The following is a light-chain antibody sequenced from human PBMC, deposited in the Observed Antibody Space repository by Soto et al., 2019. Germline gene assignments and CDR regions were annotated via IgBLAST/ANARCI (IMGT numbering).Light chain of an antibody. CDR1: SSNIGGNY. CDR2: KNN. V-gene: IGLV1-47*01. J-gene: IGLJ2*01. Sequence: QLVLTQPPSASGTPGQRVTISCSGSSSNIGGNYVYWYQHLPGTAPKLLIYKNNQRPSGVPDRFSGSKSGTSASLAISGLRSEDEADYYCVAWDDSLSGVVFGGGTKLTVL. CDR3: VAWDDSLSGVV.